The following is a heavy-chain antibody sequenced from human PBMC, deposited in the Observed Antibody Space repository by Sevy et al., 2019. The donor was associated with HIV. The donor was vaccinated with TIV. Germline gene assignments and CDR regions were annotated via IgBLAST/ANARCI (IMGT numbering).Heavy chain of an antibody. CDR2: IKADGSET. CDR1: GFTFSRDW. CDR3: ARGANNLYN. V-gene: IGHV3-7*01. J-gene: IGHJ4*02. Sequence: GGSLRLSCAASGFTFSRDWMTWVRQAPGKGLEWVAKIKADGSETYSVDSVKGRFSISRDNAKNALYLQMNSLRAEDTAVYYRARGANNLYNWGQGTLVTVSS. D-gene: IGHD3-10*01.